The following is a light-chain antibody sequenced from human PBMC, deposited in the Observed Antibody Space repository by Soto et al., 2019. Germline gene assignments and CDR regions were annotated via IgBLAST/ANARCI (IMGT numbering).Light chain of an antibody. J-gene: IGKJ1*01. CDR3: QQYGSSGT. CDR2: GAS. CDR1: QVVSANF. Sequence: EDVLTQSPGTLSLSPGERATLSCRASQVVSANFLAWYQQRPGQAPRLLIYGASSRATGIPARFSGSGSGTDFTLTISRLEPEDFAVYYCQQYGSSGTFGQGTKVDIK. V-gene: IGKV3-20*01.